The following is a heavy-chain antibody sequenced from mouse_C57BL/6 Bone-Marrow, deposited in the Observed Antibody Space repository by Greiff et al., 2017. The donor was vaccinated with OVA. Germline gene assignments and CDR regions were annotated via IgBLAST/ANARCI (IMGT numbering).Heavy chain of an antibody. CDR2: IDPSDSYT. D-gene: IGHD2-5*01. CDR1: GYTFTSYW. J-gene: IGHJ3*01. V-gene: IGHV1-69*01. CDR3: ARNPYYSNYAWFAY. Sequence: QVQLQQSGAELVMPGASVKLSCKASGYTFTSYWMHWVKQRPGQGLEWIGEIDPSDSYTNYNQKFKGKSTLTVDKSSSTAYMQLSSLTSEDSAVYYCARNPYYSNYAWFAYWGQGTLVTVSA.